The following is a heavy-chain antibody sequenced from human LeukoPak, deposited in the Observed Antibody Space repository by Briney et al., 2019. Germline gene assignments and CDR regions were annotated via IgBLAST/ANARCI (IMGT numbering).Heavy chain of an antibody. V-gene: IGHV3-53*01. CDR3: ARRAGDYSHPYDY. J-gene: IGHJ4*02. CDR2: IYSDNT. D-gene: IGHD3-22*01. CDR1: GFTDSSNS. Sequence: PGGSLRLSCTVSGFTDSSNSMSWVRQAPGKGLEWVSFIYSDNTHYSDSVKGRFTISRDNSKNTLYLQMNSLRAEDTAVYYCARRAGDYSHPYDYWGQGTLVTVSS.